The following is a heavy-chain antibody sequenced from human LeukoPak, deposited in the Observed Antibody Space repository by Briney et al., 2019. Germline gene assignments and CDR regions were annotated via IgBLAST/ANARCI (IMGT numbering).Heavy chain of an antibody. CDR3: ARELIVGGNSWGAFDI. V-gene: IGHV3-33*01. Sequence: PGGSLGLSCAASAFIFSNYAMHWVRQAPGKGLEWVAVISYDGRNKYYADSVKGRFTISRDNSKNTLYVQMNSLRSEDTAMYYCARELIVGGNSWGAFDIWGQGTMVTVSS. CDR1: AFIFSNYA. D-gene: IGHD1-26*01. J-gene: IGHJ3*02. CDR2: ISYDGRNK.